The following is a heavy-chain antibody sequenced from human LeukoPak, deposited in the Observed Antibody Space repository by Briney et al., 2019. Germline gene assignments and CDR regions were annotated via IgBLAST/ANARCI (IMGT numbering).Heavy chain of an antibody. Sequence: GGSLRLSCAASGFTFSSYTMNWVRQAPGKGLEWVSYIDLSGSTLYYVDSVRGRFTISRDNAKKTLYLQMNSLRAEDTALYYCARGSWDYGDYYYYYGMDVWGQGTTVTVS. CDR3: ARGSWDYGDYYYYYGMDV. CDR2: IDLSGSTL. D-gene: IGHD4-17*01. V-gene: IGHV3-48*04. J-gene: IGHJ6*02. CDR1: GFTFSSYT.